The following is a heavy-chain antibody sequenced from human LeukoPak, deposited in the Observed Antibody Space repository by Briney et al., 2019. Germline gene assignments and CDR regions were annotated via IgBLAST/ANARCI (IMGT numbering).Heavy chain of an antibody. CDR2: IYSGGST. Sequence: GGSLRLSCAASGFTVSSNYMSWVRQAPGKGLECVSVIYSGGSTYYADSVKGRFTISRDNSKNTLYLQMNSLRAEDTAVYYCAREGFWSGYYHFDYWGQGTLVTVSS. V-gene: IGHV3-53*01. D-gene: IGHD3-3*01. CDR3: AREGFWSGYYHFDY. J-gene: IGHJ4*02. CDR1: GFTVSSNY.